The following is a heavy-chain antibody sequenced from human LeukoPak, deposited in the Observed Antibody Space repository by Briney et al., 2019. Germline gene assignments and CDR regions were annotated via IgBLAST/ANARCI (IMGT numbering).Heavy chain of an antibody. J-gene: IGHJ4*02. CDR2: ISYDSRHI. D-gene: IGHD2-2*01. V-gene: IGHV3-21*01. CDR1: GFTFSRYR. Sequence: GGSLRLSCAASGFTFSRYRMNWVRQTPGRGLEWVSSISYDSRHIYYADSLKGRFTISRDNAKNSLSLQINTLRAEDTALYFCARGSSISPAVDYWGQGTLVTVSS. CDR3: ARGSSISPAVDY.